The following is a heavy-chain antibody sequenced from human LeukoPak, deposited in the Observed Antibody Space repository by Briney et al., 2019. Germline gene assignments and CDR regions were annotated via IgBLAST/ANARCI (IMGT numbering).Heavy chain of an antibody. D-gene: IGHD3-16*02. CDR2: IYSSGNT. Sequence: SQTLSLTCTVSGGSISSGIYYWSWIRQPAGKGLEWIGRIYSSGNTNYNPSLKSRVTISVDTSKNQFSLKLSSVTAADTAMYYCGRDLNGVTDPWGQGTPVTVSS. V-gene: IGHV4-61*02. J-gene: IGHJ5*02. CDR3: GRDLNGVTDP. CDR1: GGSISSGIYY.